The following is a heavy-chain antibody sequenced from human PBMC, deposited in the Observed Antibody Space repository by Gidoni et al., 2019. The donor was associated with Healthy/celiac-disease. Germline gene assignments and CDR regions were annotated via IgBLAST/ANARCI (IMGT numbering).Heavy chain of an antibody. J-gene: IGHJ3*02. CDR3: ARVPGDAFDI. CDR1: GFTFSSYA. CDR2: ISYDGSNK. Sequence: QVQLVESGGGVVQPGRSLRLSCAASGFTFSSYAMHWVRQAPGKGREWVAVISYDGSNKYYADSVKGRFTISRDNSKNTLYLQMNSLRAEDTAVYYCARVPGDAFDIWGQGTMVTVSS. V-gene: IGHV3-30*04.